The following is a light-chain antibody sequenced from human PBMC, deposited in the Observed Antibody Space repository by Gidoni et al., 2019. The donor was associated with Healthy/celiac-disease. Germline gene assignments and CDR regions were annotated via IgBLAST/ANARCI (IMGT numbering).Light chain of an antibody. V-gene: IGLV2-23*02. J-gene: IGLJ1*01. CDR3: CSYAGSSTFV. CDR2: EVS. CDR1: SRDVGSYNL. Sequence: QSALTQPASVSGSPGHSITISCTGTSRDVGSYNLVSWYQQPPGKAPKLMSYEVSQRPSGVSNRFSGSKSGNTASLTISGLQAEDEADYYCCSYAGSSTFVFGTGTKVTVL.